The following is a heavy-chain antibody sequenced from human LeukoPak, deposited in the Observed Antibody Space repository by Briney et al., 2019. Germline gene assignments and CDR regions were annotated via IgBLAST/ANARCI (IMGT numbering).Heavy chain of an antibody. CDR2: ISGSGDNT. CDR1: GFTFSSYA. Sequence: GGSLRLSCAASGFTFSSYAMSWVRQAPGKGLEWVSGISGSGDNTYYADSGKGRFTISRDNSKNTLYVQMSSLRAEDTAVYYCATGSGYYYDHWGQGTLVTVSS. CDR3: ATGSGYYYDH. V-gene: IGHV3-23*01. J-gene: IGHJ4*02. D-gene: IGHD3-22*01.